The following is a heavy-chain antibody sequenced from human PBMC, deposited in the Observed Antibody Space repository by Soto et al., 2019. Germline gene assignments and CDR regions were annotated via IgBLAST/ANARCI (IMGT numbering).Heavy chain of an antibody. CDR3: ARDNILGILYGGMDV. CDR1: GGSISSGDYY. V-gene: IGHV4-30-4*01. Sequence: SETLSLTCTVSGGSISSGDYYWSWIRQPPGKGLEWIGYIYYSGSTYYNPSLKSRVTISVDTSKNQFSLKLSSATAADTAVYYCARDNILGILYGGMDVWGQGTTVTV. J-gene: IGHJ6*02. CDR2: IYYSGST. D-gene: IGHD3-3*01.